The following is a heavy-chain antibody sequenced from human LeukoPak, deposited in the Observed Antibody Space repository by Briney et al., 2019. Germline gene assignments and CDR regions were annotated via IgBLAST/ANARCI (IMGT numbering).Heavy chain of an antibody. D-gene: IGHD6-13*01. CDR2: IYYSGST. J-gene: IGHJ4*02. CDR3: ARATGDIAAAAHFDY. V-gene: IGHV4-61*01. Sequence: SETLSLTCTVSGGSVSSGSYYWSWIRQPPGEGLEWIGYIYYSGSTNYNPSLKSRVTISVDTSKNQFSLKLSSVTAADTAMYYCARATGDIAAAAHFDYWGQGTLVTVSS. CDR1: GGSVSSGSYY.